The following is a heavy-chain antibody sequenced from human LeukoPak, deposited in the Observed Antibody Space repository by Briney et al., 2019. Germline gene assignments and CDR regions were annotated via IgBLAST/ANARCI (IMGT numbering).Heavy chain of an antibody. CDR1: GGTFSSYA. CDR3: ARGPDGFGEFMWFDP. Sequence: ASVKVSCKASGGTFSSYAISWVRQAPGQGLKWMGGIIPIFGTANYAQKFQGRVTITADKSTSTAYMELSSLRSEDTAVYYCARGPDGFGEFMWFDPWGQGTLVTVSS. V-gene: IGHV1-69*06. CDR2: IIPIFGTA. J-gene: IGHJ5*02. D-gene: IGHD3-10*01.